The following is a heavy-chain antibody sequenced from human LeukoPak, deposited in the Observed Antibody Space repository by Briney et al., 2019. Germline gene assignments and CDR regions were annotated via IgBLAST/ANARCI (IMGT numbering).Heavy chain of an antibody. J-gene: IGHJ3*02. CDR2: INSDGSST. CDR1: GFTFSSYW. CDR3: STGSGHAFDI. V-gene: IGHV3-74*01. D-gene: IGHD3-10*01. Sequence: GGSLRLSCAASGFTFSSYWMHWVRQVPGKGLVWVSRINSDGSSTSYADSVKGRFTISRDNAKSTLYVQMNSLRAEDTAVYYCSTGSGHAFDIWGRGTMATVSS.